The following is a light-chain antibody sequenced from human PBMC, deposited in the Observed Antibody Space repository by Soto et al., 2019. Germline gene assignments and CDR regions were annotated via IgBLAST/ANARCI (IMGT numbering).Light chain of an antibody. V-gene: IGKV3-11*01. J-gene: IGKJ3*01. CDR3: QQRNNWPFT. Sequence: EIVLTQSPASLYLSPGERATLSFRASQSVSGYLAWYQKKPGQAPRLLIYDASNRATGIPARFSGSGSGTDITLTISSLEPEDSAAYYRQQRNNWPFTFGPGTKVDIK. CDR2: DAS. CDR1: QSVSGY.